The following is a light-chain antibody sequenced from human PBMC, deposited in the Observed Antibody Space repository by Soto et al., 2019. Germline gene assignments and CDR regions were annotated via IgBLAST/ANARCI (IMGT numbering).Light chain of an antibody. V-gene: IGLV2-14*01. Sequence: QSVLTQPASVSGSPGHSITISCTGTSSDVGGYNYVSWYQQHPGKAPKLMIYDASNRPSGVSNRFSGSKSGNTASLTISGLQAEDEADYYCSSYTSSSNYVFGTGTKVTVL. CDR1: SSDVGGYNY. CDR3: SSYTSSSNYV. CDR2: DAS. J-gene: IGLJ1*01.